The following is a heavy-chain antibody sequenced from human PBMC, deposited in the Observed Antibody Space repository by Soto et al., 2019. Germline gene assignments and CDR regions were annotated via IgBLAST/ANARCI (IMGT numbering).Heavy chain of an antibody. D-gene: IGHD2-2*01. J-gene: IGHJ5*02. V-gene: IGHV3-30*18. CDR3: SKDLKHVVPAAPFDP. CDR1: GFTFSSYG. Sequence: GGSLRLSCAASGFTFSSYGMHWVRQAPGKGLEWVAVISYDGSNKYYADSVKGRFTISRDNSKNTLYLQMNSLRAEDTAVYYCSKDLKHVVPAAPFDPWGQGTLVPVSS. CDR2: ISYDGSNK.